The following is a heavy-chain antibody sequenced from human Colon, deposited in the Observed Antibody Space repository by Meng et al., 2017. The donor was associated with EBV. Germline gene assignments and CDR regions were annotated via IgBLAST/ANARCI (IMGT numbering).Heavy chain of an antibody. CDR3: ARDGGVTPIP. J-gene: IGHJ5*02. Sequence: VVLQKSDGGLVKPSGIRSLTYAFFGTSISTSNRWSWIRQSQGEGLEWIGAIYHNGQTNYTPSLKSRVRMSVDEPNNESSINLKSVTAAATAVYSCARDGGVTPIPWGQGVLVTVSS. V-gene: IGHV4-4*02. CDR2: IYHNGQT. CDR1: GTSISTSNR. D-gene: IGHD2-8*02.